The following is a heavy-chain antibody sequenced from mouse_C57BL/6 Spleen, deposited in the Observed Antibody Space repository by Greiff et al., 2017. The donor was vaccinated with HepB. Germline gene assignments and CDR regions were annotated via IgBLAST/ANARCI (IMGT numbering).Heavy chain of an antibody. V-gene: IGHV1-26*01. D-gene: IGHD1-1*01. CDR2: INPNNGGT. CDR1: GYTFTDYY. CDR3: ARGPITTVVDYAMDY. Sequence: EVQLQQSGPELVKPGASVKISCKASGYTFTDYYMNWVKQSHGKSLEWIGDINPNNGGTSYNQKFKGKATLTVDKSSSTAYMELRSLTSEDSAVYYCARGPITTVVDYAMDYWGQGTSVTVSS. J-gene: IGHJ4*01.